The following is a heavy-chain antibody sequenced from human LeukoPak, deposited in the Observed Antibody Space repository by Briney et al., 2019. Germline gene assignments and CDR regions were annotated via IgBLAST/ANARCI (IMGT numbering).Heavy chain of an antibody. D-gene: IGHD1-26*01. CDR1: GFTFSSYW. CDR3: ARSYPFDY. V-gene: IGHV3-74*01. J-gene: IGHJ4*02. CDR2: ISTDGSST. Sequence: PGGSLRLSYAASGFTFSSYWIHWVRQAPGKGLVWVSRISTDGSSTNYADSVKGRFTISRDNAKNTLYLQMNSLRAEDTAVYYCARSYPFDYWGQGTLVTVSS.